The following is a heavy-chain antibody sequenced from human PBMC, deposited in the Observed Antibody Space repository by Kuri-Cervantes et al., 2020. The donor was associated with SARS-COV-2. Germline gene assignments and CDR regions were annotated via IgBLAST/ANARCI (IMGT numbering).Heavy chain of an antibody. V-gene: IGHV1-18*01. Sequence: ASVKVSCKASGGTFSSYAISWVRQAPGQGLEWMGWISAYNGNTNYAQKLQGRVTMTTDTSTSTAYMELRSLRSDDTAVYYCARALVGATFEDAFDIWGQGTMVTVSS. CDR1: GGTFSSYA. J-gene: IGHJ3*02. CDR3: ARALVGATFEDAFDI. D-gene: IGHD1-26*01. CDR2: ISAYNGNT.